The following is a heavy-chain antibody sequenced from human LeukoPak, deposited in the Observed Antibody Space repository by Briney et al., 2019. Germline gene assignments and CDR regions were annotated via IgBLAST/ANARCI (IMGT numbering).Heavy chain of an antibody. V-gene: IGHV3-7*03. Sequence: GGSLRLSCAASGFTFRTYWMSWVRQAPGKGLEWVANIKHDGSEKYYVDSVKGRFTISRDNAKNSLYLQMNSPRAEDTALYYCARVQLVDYYYYSYMDVWGKGTTVTVSS. D-gene: IGHD6-6*01. J-gene: IGHJ6*03. CDR1: GFTFRTYW. CDR3: ARVQLVDYYYYSYMDV. CDR2: IKHDGSEK.